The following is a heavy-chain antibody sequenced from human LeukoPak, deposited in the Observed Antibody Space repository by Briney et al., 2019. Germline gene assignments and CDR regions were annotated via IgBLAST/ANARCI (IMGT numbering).Heavy chain of an antibody. V-gene: IGHV4-4*07. CDR3: ARTYYYDSSGYYTLEYYFDY. J-gene: IGHJ4*02. Sequence: PSETLSLTCTVSGGSISSYYWSWIRQPAGKGLEWIGRIYTSGSTNYNPSLKSRVTMSVDTSKNQFSLKLSSVTAADTAVYYCARTYYYDSSGYYTLEYYFDYWGQGTLVTVSS. CDR1: GGSISSYY. CDR2: IYTSGST. D-gene: IGHD3-22*01.